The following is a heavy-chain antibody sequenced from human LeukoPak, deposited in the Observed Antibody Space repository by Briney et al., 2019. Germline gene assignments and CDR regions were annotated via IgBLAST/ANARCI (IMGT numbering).Heavy chain of an antibody. CDR3: ARHAYGSGSYSHFDY. J-gene: IGHJ4*02. CDR2: IYYSGST. D-gene: IGHD3-10*01. CDR1: GGSISSYY. V-gene: IGHV4-59*08. Sequence: PSETLSLTCTVSGGSISSYYWSWIRQPPGKGLEWIGYIYYSGSTNYNPSLKSRVTISVDTSKNQFSLKLSSVTAADTAVYYCARHAYGSGSYSHFDYWGQGTLVTVSS.